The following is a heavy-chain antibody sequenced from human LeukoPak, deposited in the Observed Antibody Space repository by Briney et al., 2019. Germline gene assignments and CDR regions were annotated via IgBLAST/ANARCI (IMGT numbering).Heavy chain of an antibody. D-gene: IGHD5-24*01. CDR3: ARRVEMATTDAFDI. CDR2: IYPGDSDT. Sequence: GESLKISCKGSGYSFTSYWIGWVRQMPGKGLEWMGIIYPGDSDTRYSPSFQGQVTTSADKSISTAYLQWSSLKASATAMYYCARRVEMATTDAFDIWGQGTMVTVSS. V-gene: IGHV5-51*01. CDR1: GYSFTSYW. J-gene: IGHJ3*02.